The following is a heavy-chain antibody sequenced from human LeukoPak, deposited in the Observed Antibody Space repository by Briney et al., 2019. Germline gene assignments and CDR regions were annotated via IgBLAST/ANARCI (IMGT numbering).Heavy chain of an antibody. J-gene: IGHJ5*02. CDR2: INPNSGGT. CDR1: GYTFNGYY. CDR3: ARVGSGGSYGGVWFDP. D-gene: IGHD1-26*01. V-gene: IGHV1-2*02. Sequence: ASVKVSCKASGYTFNGYYMHWVRQAPGQGLEWMGWINPNSGGTNYAQKFQGRVTMTRDTSISTAYMELSRLRSDDTAVYYCARVGSGGSYGGVWFDPWGQGTLVTVSS.